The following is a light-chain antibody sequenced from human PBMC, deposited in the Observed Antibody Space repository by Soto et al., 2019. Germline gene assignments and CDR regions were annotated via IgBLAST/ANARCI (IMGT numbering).Light chain of an antibody. CDR3: QQNGSLPIT. J-gene: IGKJ5*01. CDR2: SAS. V-gene: IGKV3-20*01. CDR1: QSLSGGY. Sequence: EIVLTQSPGTLSLSPGERATLSCRTSQSLSGGYLAWFQQKSGQTPRLLIYSASKRATGIPVRFSGSGSGTDFTLTISRLEPEEFVVYYCQQNGSLPITFGQGTRLAIK.